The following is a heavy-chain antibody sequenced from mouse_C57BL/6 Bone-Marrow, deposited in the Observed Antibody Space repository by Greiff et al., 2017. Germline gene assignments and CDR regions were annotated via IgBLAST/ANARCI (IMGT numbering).Heavy chain of an antibody. CDR1: GFTFSSYG. J-gene: IGHJ3*01. V-gene: IGHV5-6*01. CDR3: ASDYDPWFAY. CDR2: ISSGGSYT. D-gene: IGHD2-4*01. Sequence: EVQGVESGGDLVKPGGSLKLSCAASGFTFSSYGMSWVRQTPDKRLEWVATISSGGSYTYYLDSVKGRFTISRDNAKNTLYLQMSSLKSEDTAMYYCASDYDPWFAYWGQGTLVTVSA.